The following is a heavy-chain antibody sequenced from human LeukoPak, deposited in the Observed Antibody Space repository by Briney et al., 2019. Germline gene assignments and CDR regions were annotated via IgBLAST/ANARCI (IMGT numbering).Heavy chain of an antibody. D-gene: IGHD5-12*01. V-gene: IGHV4-61*02. CDR2: IYTSGST. Sequence: LSLTCTVSGGSISSGSYYWGWIRQPAGKGLEWIGRIYTSGSTNYNPSLKRRVTISVDTSKKQFTRKLSSVTAADTAVYYCARDNARYSGYDFYYWGQGTLVTVSS. CDR1: GGSISSGSYY. J-gene: IGHJ4*02. CDR3: ARDNARYSGYDFYY.